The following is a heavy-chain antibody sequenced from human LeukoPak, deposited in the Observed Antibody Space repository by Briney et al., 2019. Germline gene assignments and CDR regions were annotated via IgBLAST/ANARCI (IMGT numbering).Heavy chain of an antibody. CDR1: GYSINSGYY. J-gene: IGHJ4*02. CDR3: ARAHYGDFVDF. D-gene: IGHD4-17*01. Sequence: KPSETLSLTCTVSGYSINSGYYWGWIRQPPGKGLEWIGSMFHSGGTHYNPSLKSRVTISIDTAKNQFSLKLNSVTPADTAVYYCARAHYGDFVDFWGQGTLLTVSS. V-gene: IGHV4-38-2*02. CDR2: MFHSGGT.